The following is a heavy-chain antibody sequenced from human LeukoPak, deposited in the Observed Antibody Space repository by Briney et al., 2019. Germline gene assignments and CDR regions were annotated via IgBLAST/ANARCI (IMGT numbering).Heavy chain of an antibody. Sequence: GGSLRLSCAASGFTFSSHWMSWVRQAPGKGLEWVANIKQDGSEKYYVDSVKGRFTISRDNAKNSLYLQMNSLRAEDTAVYYCARDPIAAAAPGAFDIWGQGTMVTVSS. CDR2: IKQDGSEK. CDR1: GFTFSSHW. J-gene: IGHJ3*02. D-gene: IGHD6-13*01. CDR3: ARDPIAAAAPGAFDI. V-gene: IGHV3-7*01.